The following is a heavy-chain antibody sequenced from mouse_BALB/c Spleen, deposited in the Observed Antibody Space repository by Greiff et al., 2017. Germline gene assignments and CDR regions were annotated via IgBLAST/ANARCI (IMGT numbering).Heavy chain of an antibody. Sequence: DVMLVESGGGLVKPGGSLKLSCAASGFTFSDYYMYWVRQTPEKRLEWVATISDGGSYTYYPDSVKGRFTISRDNAKNNLYLQMSSLKSEDTAMYYCARDRDGNYVYAMDYWGQGTSVTVSS. J-gene: IGHJ4*01. CDR1: GFTFSDYY. CDR2: ISDGGSYT. CDR3: ARDRDGNYVYAMDY. V-gene: IGHV5-4*02. D-gene: IGHD2-1*01.